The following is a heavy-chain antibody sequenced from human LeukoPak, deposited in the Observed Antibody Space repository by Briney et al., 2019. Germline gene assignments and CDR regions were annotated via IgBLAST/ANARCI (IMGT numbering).Heavy chain of an antibody. J-gene: IGHJ5*02. CDR3: AGRGRITGKSPTRKRNWFDP. Sequence: SETLSLTCTVSGGSISSGGYYWSWIRQHPGKGLEWIGYIYYSGSTYYNPSLKSRVTISVDTSKNQFSLKLSSVTAADTAVYYCAGRGRITGKSPTRKRNWFDPWGQGTLVTVSS. D-gene: IGHD1-20*01. V-gene: IGHV4-31*03. CDR1: GGSISSGGYY. CDR2: IYYSGST.